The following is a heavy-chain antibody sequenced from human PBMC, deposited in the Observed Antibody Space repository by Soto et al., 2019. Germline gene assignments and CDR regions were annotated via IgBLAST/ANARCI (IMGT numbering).Heavy chain of an antibody. CDR3: ARLTPDDYGHHVGEYYFDY. CDR1: GFTVSSNY. V-gene: IGHV3-53*04. Sequence: EVQLVESGGGLVQPGGSLRLSCAASGFTVSSNYMSWVRQAPGKGLEWVSVIYSGGSTYYADSVKGRFTISRHNSKNTLYLQMNSLSAEDTALYYCARLTPDDYGHHVGEYYFDYWGQGTLVTVSS. J-gene: IGHJ4*02. CDR2: IYSGGST. D-gene: IGHD3-10*01.